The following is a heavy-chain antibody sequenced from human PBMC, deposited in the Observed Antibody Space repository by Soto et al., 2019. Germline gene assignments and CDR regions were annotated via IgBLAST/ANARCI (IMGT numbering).Heavy chain of an antibody. J-gene: IGHJ6*02. D-gene: IGHD6-6*01. CDR2: IYPCESDT. Sequence: GESLKISCKGSGYGFTSYWIGWVRQMPRKGLEWKGIIYPCESDTRYSPSFQGQVTISADKSISTAYLQWSSLKASDTAMYYCVGGHPSSSGERPGTYGMDVWGQGTTVTVSS. CDR1: GYGFTSYW. V-gene: IGHV5-51*01. CDR3: VGGHPSSSGERPGTYGMDV.